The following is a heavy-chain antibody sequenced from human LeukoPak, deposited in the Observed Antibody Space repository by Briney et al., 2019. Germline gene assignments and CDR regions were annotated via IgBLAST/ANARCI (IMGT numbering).Heavy chain of an antibody. D-gene: IGHD2-2*01. V-gene: IGHV3-23*01. CDR1: GFTFSSFV. Sequence: PGGSLRLSCAASGFTFSSFVMSWVRQAPGKGLEWVSGISGSGGSTYYTDSVKGRFTISRDNSKNTLYLQMNSLRAEGTAVYYCAKDLDCSSTSCYPDYWGQGTLVTVSS. J-gene: IGHJ4*02. CDR2: ISGSGGST. CDR3: AKDLDCSSTSCYPDY.